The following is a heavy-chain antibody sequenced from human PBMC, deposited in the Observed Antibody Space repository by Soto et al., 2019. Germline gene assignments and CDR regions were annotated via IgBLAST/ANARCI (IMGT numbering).Heavy chain of an antibody. Sequence: ASLKVSCKASGYTFTSYAMHWVRQAPGQRLEWMGWINAGNGNTKYSQKFQGRVTITRDTSASTAYMELSSLRSEDTAVYYCASSLAAAKNYYYYMDVWGKGTTVTVSS. V-gene: IGHV1-3*01. CDR3: ASSLAAAKNYYYYMDV. CDR1: GYTFTSYA. J-gene: IGHJ6*03. D-gene: IGHD6-13*01. CDR2: INAGNGNT.